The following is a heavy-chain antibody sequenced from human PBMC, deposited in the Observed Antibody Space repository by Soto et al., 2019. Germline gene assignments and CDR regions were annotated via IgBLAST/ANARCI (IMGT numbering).Heavy chain of an antibody. CDR2: ISAYNGNT. Sequence: QVPLVQSGAEVKKPGASVKVSCKASGYTFTSYGIIWVRQAPGQGLEWMGWISAYNGNTNYAQKLQGRVTMTTDMXXSTAYMELRSLRSDDTAVYYCAKIHLTGETTTLDYWGQGTLVTVSS. J-gene: IGHJ4*02. V-gene: IGHV1-18*01. D-gene: IGHD7-27*01. CDR3: AKIHLTGETTTLDY. CDR1: GYTFTSYG.